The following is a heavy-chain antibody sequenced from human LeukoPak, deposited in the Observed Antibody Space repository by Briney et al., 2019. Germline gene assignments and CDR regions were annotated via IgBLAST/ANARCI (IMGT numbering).Heavy chain of an antibody. J-gene: IGHJ4*02. Sequence: SETLSLTCTVSGGSISSYYWSWIRQPPGKGLEWIGYIHYTGSTNYNPSLKSRVTISVDASKNQLSLELTSVTAADTAVYYCARGIGDLTYWGQGTLVTVSS. CDR1: GGSISSYY. D-gene: IGHD3-16*01. V-gene: IGHV4-59*01. CDR3: ARGIGDLTY. CDR2: IHYTGST.